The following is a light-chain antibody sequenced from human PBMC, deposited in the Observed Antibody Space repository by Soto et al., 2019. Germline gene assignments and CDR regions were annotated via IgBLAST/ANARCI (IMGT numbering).Light chain of an antibody. CDR3: SSFTTSSALV. CDR1: NSDIGYYNF. Sequence: QSALTQPASVSGSPGQSITISCTGTNSDIGYYNFVSWYQHQPGKAPKLMIYDVSNRPSGVSNRFSGSKSGNTASLTISGLQAEDEADYYCSSFTTSSALVFGGGTKPTVL. J-gene: IGLJ2*01. CDR2: DVS. V-gene: IGLV2-14*03.